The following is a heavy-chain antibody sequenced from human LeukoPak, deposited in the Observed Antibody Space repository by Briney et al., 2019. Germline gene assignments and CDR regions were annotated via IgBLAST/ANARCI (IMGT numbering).Heavy chain of an antibody. D-gene: IGHD2-21*02. Sequence: SETLSLTCTVSGGSVSSGTYYWTWIRQPPGKGLEWIGYIHHSGSSNHNPSLKSRVTISVDTSNNQFSLRLTSVTAADTAVYYCARSRGGACFDYWGQGTLVTVSS. CDR1: GGSVSSGTYY. V-gene: IGHV4-61*01. CDR2: IHHSGSS. J-gene: IGHJ4*02. CDR3: ARSRGGACFDY.